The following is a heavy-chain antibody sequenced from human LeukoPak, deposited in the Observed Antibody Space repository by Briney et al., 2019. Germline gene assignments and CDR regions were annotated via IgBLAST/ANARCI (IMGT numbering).Heavy chain of an antibody. J-gene: IGHJ3*02. Sequence: GGSLRLSCAAPGFTFSSYGMHWVRQAPGKGLEWVAVIWYDGSNRYYADSVKGRFTISRDNSKNTLYLQMNSLRAEDTAVYYSARAITYYYGSGSPLGAFDIWGQGTMVTVSS. CDR2: IWYDGSNR. CDR3: ARAITYYYGSGSPLGAFDI. V-gene: IGHV3-33*01. D-gene: IGHD3-10*01. CDR1: GFTFSSYG.